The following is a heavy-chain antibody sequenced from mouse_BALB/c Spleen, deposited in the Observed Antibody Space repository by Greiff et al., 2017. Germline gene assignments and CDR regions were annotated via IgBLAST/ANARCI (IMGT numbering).Heavy chain of an antibody. Sequence: QVQLKESGPGLVAPSQSLSITCTVSGFSLTSYDISWIRQPPGKGLEWLGVIWTGGGTNYNSAFMSRLSISKDNSKSQVFLKMNSLQTDDTAIYYCVRDHGNYSAWFAYWGQGTLVTVSA. CDR2: IWTGGGT. CDR3: VRDHGNYSAWFAY. J-gene: IGHJ3*01. CDR1: GFSLTSYD. D-gene: IGHD2-1*01. V-gene: IGHV2-9-2*01.